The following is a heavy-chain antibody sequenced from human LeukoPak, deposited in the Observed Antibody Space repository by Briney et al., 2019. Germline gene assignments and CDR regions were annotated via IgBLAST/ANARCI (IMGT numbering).Heavy chain of an antibody. CDR1: GFTFGDYA. CDR2: IRSNTYGGTT. Sequence: GGSLGLSCAVSGFTFGDYAMSWVRQAPGKGLEWVGFIRSNTYGGTTEYAASVKGRFTVSRDDSKSIAYLQMNSLKTEDTAVYYCTRDSGYSFDYWGQGTLVTVSS. D-gene: IGHD1-1*01. CDR3: TRDSGYSFDY. V-gene: IGHV3-49*04. J-gene: IGHJ4*02.